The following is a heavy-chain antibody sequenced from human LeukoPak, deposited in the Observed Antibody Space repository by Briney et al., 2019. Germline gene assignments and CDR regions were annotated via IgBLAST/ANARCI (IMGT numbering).Heavy chain of an antibody. CDR3: GTVAGTCNYYYYGMDV. CDR1: GFTFSSYY. V-gene: IGHV3-43*02. J-gene: IGHJ6*02. D-gene: IGHD6-19*01. CDR2: IRGDGGST. Sequence: GGSLRLSCAASGFTFSSYYMNWVRQAPGKGVEWVSLIRGDGGSTYYAYSVKGRFTISRDNSKPSLYLQMNSLTTALPALYYCGTVAGTCNYYYYGMDVWGQGTTVTVSS.